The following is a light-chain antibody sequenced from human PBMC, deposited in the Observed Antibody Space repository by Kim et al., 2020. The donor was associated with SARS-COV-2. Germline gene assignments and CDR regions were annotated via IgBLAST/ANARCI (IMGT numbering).Light chain of an antibody. J-gene: IGLJ1*01. V-gene: IGLV2-14*01. CDR1: SSDVGSSNY. CDR3: SSYTTTSTLV. CDR2: DVN. Sequence: QSALTQPASVSGSPGQSITISCTGTSSDVGSSNYVSWYQQHPGKAPNIMIYDVNNRPSGVSNRFYGYKSGNTASLTISGLQAEDEADYYCSSYTTTSTLVFGTGTKVTVL.